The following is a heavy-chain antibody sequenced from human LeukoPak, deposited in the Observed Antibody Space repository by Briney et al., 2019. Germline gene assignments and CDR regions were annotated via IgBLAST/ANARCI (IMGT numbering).Heavy chain of an antibody. Sequence: SETLSLTCTVSGVSISSGGYYWSWIRQHPGEGLGWIGYIYYSGSTNYNPSLKSRVTISVDTSKNQFSLKLSSVTAADTAVYYCGRSCGGDCYTLGVQSAYHYGMDVWGQGTTVTVSS. V-gene: IGHV4-31*03. CDR2: IYYSGST. CDR3: GRSCGGDCYTLGVQSAYHYGMDV. D-gene: IGHD2-21*02. CDR1: GVSISSGGYY. J-gene: IGHJ6*02.